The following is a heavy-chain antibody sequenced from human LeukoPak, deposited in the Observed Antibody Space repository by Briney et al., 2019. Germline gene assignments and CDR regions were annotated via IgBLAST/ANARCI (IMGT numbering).Heavy chain of an antibody. V-gene: IGHV1-8*01. CDR3: ARGRTGTMVRGVIILRWFDP. J-gene: IGHJ5*02. CDR1: GYTFTSYD. CDR2: MNPNSGNT. Sequence: ASVKVSCKASGYTFTSYDINWVRQATGQGLEWMGWMNPNSGNTGYAQKFQGRVTMTRNTSISTVYMELSSLRSEDTAVYYCARGRTGTMVRGVIILRWFDPWGQGTLVTVSS. D-gene: IGHD3-10*01.